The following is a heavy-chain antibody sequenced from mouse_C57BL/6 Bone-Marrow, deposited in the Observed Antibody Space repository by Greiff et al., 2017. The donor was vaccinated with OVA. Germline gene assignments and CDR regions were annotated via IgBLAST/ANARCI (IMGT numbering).Heavy chain of an antibody. CDR2: INPNNGGT. V-gene: IGHV1-22*01. J-gene: IGHJ3*01. Sequence: VQLQQSGPELVKPGASVKMSCKASGYTFTDYNMHWVKQSHGKSLEWIGYINPNNGGTSYNQKFKGKATLTVNKSSSTAYMELRSLTSEDSAVYYCAREAYGKASFAYWGQGTLVTVSA. CDR1: GYTFTDYN. CDR3: AREAYGKASFAY. D-gene: IGHD1-1*01.